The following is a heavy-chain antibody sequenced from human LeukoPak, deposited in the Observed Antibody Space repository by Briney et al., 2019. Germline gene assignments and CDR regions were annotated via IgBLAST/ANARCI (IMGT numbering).Heavy chain of an antibody. D-gene: IGHD4-17*01. Sequence: QPGGSLRLSCAASGFIFSNYAMSWVRQAPGKGLEWVSVISGSGDSTNYADSVKGRFTISRDNSKNTLYLQMSGLKAEDTALYFCITEPHDYGDFTFGYWGQGTLVTVSS. CDR2: ISGSGDST. CDR1: GFIFSNYA. V-gene: IGHV3-23*01. J-gene: IGHJ4*02. CDR3: ITEPHDYGDFTFGY.